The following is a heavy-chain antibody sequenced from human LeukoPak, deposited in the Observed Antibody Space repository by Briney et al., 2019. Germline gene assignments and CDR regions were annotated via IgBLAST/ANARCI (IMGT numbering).Heavy chain of an antibody. D-gene: IGHD1-26*01. CDR1: GFTFNNYA. J-gene: IGHJ4*02. CDR3: AKDRPSGSYPRGNEY. V-gene: IGHV3-23*01. Sequence: PGGSLRLSCTASGFTFNNYAMSWVRQAPGKGLEWVSSIGGSGGSTYYAGSVKGRFTISRDNSNNTLYLQMNSLRAEDTAVYYCAKDRPSGSYPRGNEYWGRGTLVTVSS. CDR2: IGGSGGST.